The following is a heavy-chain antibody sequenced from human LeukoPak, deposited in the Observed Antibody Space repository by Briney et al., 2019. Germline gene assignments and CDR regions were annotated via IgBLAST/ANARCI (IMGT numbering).Heavy chain of an antibody. D-gene: IGHD6-19*01. Sequence: ASVKVSCKASGYTFTSYDINWVRQATGQGLEWMGWMNPNSGNTGYAQKFQGRVTMTRNTSISTAYMELRSLRSDDTAVYYCARGYDWASGWYGLKDYWGQGTLVTVSS. CDR2: MNPNSGNT. J-gene: IGHJ4*02. V-gene: IGHV1-8*01. CDR1: GYTFTSYD. CDR3: ARGYDWASGWYGLKDY.